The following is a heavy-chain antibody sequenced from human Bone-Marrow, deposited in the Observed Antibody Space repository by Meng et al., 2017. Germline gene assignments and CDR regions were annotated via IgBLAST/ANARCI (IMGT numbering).Heavy chain of an antibody. V-gene: IGHV1-69*13. Sequence: SVKVSCKASGGTFSSYAISWVRQAPGQGLEWLGGIIPIFGTANYAQKFQGRVTITADESTSTAYMELSSLRSEDTAVYYCASLTGLNYGGNSGVGYWGQGTLVTVSS. J-gene: IGHJ4*02. CDR2: IIPIFGTA. CDR3: ASLTGLNYGGNSGVGY. D-gene: IGHD4-23*01. CDR1: GGTFSSYA.